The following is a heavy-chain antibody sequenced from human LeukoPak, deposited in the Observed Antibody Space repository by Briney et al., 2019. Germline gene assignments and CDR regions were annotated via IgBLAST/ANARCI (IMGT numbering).Heavy chain of an antibody. CDR3: ARRTGTTNYYYYMDV. V-gene: IGHV1-18*04. CDR1: GYIFTGNY. D-gene: IGHD1-1*01. CDR2: ISAYNGNT. Sequence: ASVKVSCKASGYIFTGNYIYWVRQAPGQGLEWMGWISAYNGNTNYAQKLQGRVTMTTDTSTSTAYMELRSLRSDDTAVYYCARRTGTTNYYYYMDVWGKGTTVTVSS. J-gene: IGHJ6*03.